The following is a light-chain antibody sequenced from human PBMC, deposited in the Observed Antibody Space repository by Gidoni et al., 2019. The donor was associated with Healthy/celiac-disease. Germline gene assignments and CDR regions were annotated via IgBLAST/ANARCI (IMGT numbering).Light chain of an antibody. CDR2: DAS. CDR3: QQRSNWLT. Sequence: EIVLTQSTATLSLSPAERATLSCRASQSVSSYLAWYQQKPGQAPRLLIYDASNRATGIPARFSGSGSGTDFTLTISSLEPEDFAVYYCQQRSNWLTFGGGTKVEIK. V-gene: IGKV3-11*01. CDR1: QSVSSY. J-gene: IGKJ4*01.